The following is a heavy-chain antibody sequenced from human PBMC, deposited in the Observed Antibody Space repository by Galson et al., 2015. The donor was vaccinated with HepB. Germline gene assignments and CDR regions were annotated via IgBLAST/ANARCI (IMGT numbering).Heavy chain of an antibody. D-gene: IGHD3-16*01. CDR3: AKDRGEYAFDI. V-gene: IGHV3-23*01. CDR2: ISGRGGST. Sequence: SLRLSCAASGFTFSSYAMGWVRQAPGKGLEWVSGISGRGGSTYDADSVKGRFTISRDNSKNTLYLQMNSLRVEDTAVYYCAKDRGEYAFDIWGQGTMVTVSS. J-gene: IGHJ3*02. CDR1: GFTFSSYA.